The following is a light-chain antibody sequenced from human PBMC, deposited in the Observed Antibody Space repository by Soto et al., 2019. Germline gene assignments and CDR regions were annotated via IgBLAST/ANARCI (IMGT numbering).Light chain of an antibody. CDR2: GAS. V-gene: IGKV3-15*01. CDR1: QSVSSN. CDR3: QQYNNWPPT. J-gene: IGKJ2*01. Sequence: EIVMTQSPATLSVSPGERATLSCRASQSVSSNLVWYQQKRGQAPRLLIYGASTRATGIPARFSGSGSGTDFTLPIRSLQSEDFAVYYCQQYNNWPPTFGQGTKLEIK.